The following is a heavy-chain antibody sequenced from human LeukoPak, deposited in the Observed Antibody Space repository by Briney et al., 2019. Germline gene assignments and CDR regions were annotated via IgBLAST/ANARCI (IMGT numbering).Heavy chain of an antibody. V-gene: IGHV3-7*03. CDR3: AKDITGGRSSPYFDS. CDR1: GFTFSGFS. Sequence: GGSLRLSCAASGFTFSGFSMSWVRQSPTKGLEWVANIKQDGSERYYVDSVKGRFTISRDNAKNSLYLQMNSLRDEDTALYYCAKDITGGRSSPYFDSRGQGTLVTVSS. CDR2: IKQDGSER. J-gene: IGHJ4*02. D-gene: IGHD1-14*01.